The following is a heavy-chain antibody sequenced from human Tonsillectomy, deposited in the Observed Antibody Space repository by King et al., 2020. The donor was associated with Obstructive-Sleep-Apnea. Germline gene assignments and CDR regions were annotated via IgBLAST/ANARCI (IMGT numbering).Heavy chain of an antibody. Sequence: VQLVESGGGLVKPGGSLRLSCAASGFTFSSYSMNWVRQAPGKGLEWVSSISSSSSYIYYADSVKGRFTISRDNAKNSLYLQMNSLRAEDTAVYYCARDEGLMSTVDYYYGMDVWGQGTTVTVSS. CDR3: ARDEGLMSTVDYYYGMDV. D-gene: IGHD4-11*01. CDR1: GFTFSSYS. CDR2: ISSSSSYI. J-gene: IGHJ6*02. V-gene: IGHV3-21*01.